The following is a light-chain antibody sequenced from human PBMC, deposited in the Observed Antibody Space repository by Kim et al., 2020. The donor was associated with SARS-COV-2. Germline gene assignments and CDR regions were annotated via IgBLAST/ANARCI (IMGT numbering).Light chain of an antibody. V-gene: IGLV1-44*01. J-gene: IGLJ2*01. Sequence: QRVTISCSGSSSNIGSNTVNWYQQLPGTAPKLLIYSNNQRPSGVPDRFSGSKSGTSASLAISGLQSEDEADYYCAAWDDSLNGHVVFCGGTQLTVL. CDR1: SSNIGSNT. CDR3: AAWDDSLNGHVV. CDR2: SNN.